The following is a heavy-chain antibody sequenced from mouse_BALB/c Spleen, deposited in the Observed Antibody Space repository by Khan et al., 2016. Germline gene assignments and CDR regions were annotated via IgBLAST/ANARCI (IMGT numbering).Heavy chain of an antibody. CDR3: ARSRGSSYDYYAMDY. Sequence: QIQLVQSGPELKKPGETVKISCKASGYTFTDYSMHWVKQAPAKGLKWMGWINTETGEPTYADDFKGRFAFSLETSASTAYLQINNLKNEDTATYFCARSRGSSYDYYAMDYWGQGTSVTVSS. V-gene: IGHV9-2-1*01. CDR1: GYTFTDYS. CDR2: INTETGEP. J-gene: IGHJ4*01. D-gene: IGHD1-1*01.